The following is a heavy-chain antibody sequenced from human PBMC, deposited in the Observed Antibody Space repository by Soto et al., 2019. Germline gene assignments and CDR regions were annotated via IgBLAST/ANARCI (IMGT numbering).Heavy chain of an antibody. CDR1: GFTFSSYS. J-gene: IGHJ6*02. CDR2: ISSSSSYI. V-gene: IGHV3-21*01. CDR3: ARDRTYYYGSGSPNGGMDV. Sequence: GSLRLSCAASGFTFSSYSMNWVRQAPGKGLEWVSSISSSSSYIYYADSVKGRFTISRDNAKNSLYLQMNSLRAEDTAVYYCARDRTYYYGSGSPNGGMDVWGQGTTVTVSS. D-gene: IGHD3-10*01.